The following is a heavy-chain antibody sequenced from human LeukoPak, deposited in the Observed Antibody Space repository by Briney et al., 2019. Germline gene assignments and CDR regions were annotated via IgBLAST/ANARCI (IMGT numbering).Heavy chain of an antibody. CDR3: ARTYGSGSYYFDY. D-gene: IGHD3-10*01. V-gene: IGHV1-69*06. CDR2: IIPIFGTA. Sequence: SVMVSCKASGGTFSSYAISWVRQAPGQGLEWMGGIIPIFGTANYAQKFQGRVTITADKSTSTAYMELSSLRSEDTAVYYCARTYGSGSYYFDYWGQGTLVTASS. J-gene: IGHJ4*02. CDR1: GGTFSSYA.